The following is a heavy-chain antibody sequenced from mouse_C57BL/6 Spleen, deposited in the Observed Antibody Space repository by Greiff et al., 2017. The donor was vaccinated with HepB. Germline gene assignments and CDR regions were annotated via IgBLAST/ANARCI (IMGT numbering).Heavy chain of an antibody. Sequence: VKLVESGPGLVQPSQSLSITCTVSGFSLTSYGVHWVRQSPGKGLEWLGVIWRGGSTDYNAAFMSRLSVTKDNSKSQVFFKMNSLQADDTAIYYCAKNGVAGDYFDYWGQGTTLTVSS. CDR3: AKNGVAGDYFDY. CDR1: GFSLTSYG. CDR2: IWRGGST. D-gene: IGHD1-1*01. V-gene: IGHV2-5*01. J-gene: IGHJ2*01.